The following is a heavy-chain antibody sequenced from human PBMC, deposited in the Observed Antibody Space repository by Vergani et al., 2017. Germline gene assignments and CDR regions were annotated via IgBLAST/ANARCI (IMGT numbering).Heavy chain of an antibody. CDR1: GFTFSSYA. D-gene: IGHD2-2*01. CDR2: ISGSGGNT. V-gene: IGHV3-23*01. J-gene: IGHJ6*02. CDR3: AKGVYCNSTRCYEGRGYYYGMGV. Sequence: EVQLLESGGGLVQPGGSLRLSCAASGFTFSSYAMSWVRQVPGKGLEWVSGISGSGGNTYYANSVKGRFTISSDNSKNTLYLQMNSLRADDTAVYYCAKGVYCNSTRCYEGRGYYYGMGVWGQGTTVTFSS.